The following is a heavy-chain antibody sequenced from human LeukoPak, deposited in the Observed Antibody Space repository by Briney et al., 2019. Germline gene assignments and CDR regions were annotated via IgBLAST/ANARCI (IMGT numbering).Heavy chain of an antibody. D-gene: IGHD5-18*01. CDR2: ISSGSKYI. CDR3: ARALSYRYGSMDF. CDR1: GFTFSSYS. Sequence: PGGSLRLSCAASGFTFSSYSMNWVRQAPGKGLEWVSSISSGSKYIYNADSVKGRFTISRDNARNSLYLQINSLRAEDTAVYYCARALSYRYGSMDFWGQGTLVIVSS. V-gene: IGHV3-21*01. J-gene: IGHJ4*02.